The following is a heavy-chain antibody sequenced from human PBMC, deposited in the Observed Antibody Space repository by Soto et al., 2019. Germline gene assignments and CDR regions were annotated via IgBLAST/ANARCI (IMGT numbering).Heavy chain of an antibody. V-gene: IGHV3-30-3*01. CDR2: ISYDGSNK. CDR3: ARVMRGSSTSYYYYGMDV. D-gene: IGHD2-2*01. J-gene: IGHJ6*02. Sequence: GESLKISCAASGFTFSSYAMHWVRQAPGKGLEWVAVISYDGSNKYYADSVKGRFTISRDNSKNTLYLQMNSLRAEDTAVYYCARVMRGSSTSYYYYGMDVWGQGTTVTVSS. CDR1: GFTFSSYA.